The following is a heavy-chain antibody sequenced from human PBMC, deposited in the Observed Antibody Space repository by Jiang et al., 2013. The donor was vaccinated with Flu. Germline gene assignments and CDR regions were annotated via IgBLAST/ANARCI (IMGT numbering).Heavy chain of an antibody. D-gene: IGHD6-13*01. Sequence: RLSCAASGFTFSSYAMHWVRQAPGKGLEWVAVISYDGSNKYYADSVKGRFTISRDNSKNTLYLQMNSLRAEDTAVYYCARVPRIAAAGTRGWFDPWGQGTLVTVSS. V-gene: IGHV3-30-3*01. CDR2: ISYDGSNK. CDR1: GFTFSSYA. J-gene: IGHJ5*02. CDR3: ARVPRIAAAGTRGWFDP.